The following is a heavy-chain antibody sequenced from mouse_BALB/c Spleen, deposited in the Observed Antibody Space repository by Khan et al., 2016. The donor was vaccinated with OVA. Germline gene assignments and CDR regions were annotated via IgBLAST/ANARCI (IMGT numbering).Heavy chain of an antibody. Sequence: QVQLKQSGPGLVAPSQSLSITCTVSGFSLTSYGVHWVRQPPGKGLEWLGVIWAGGSTNYNSALMSRMSISKANSKSQVFLKMNRRQTDATAMDYCARLEDIWGQGTTLTVSS. CDR1: GFSLTSYG. CDR2: IWAGGST. V-gene: IGHV2-9*02. CDR3: ARLEDI. J-gene: IGHJ2*01. D-gene: IGHD1-3*01.